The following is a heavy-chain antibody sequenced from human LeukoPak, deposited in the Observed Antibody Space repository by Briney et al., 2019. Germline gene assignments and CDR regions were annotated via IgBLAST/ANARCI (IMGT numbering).Heavy chain of an antibody. CDR3: AKYGGYCGGGSCYSDY. D-gene: IGHD2-15*01. J-gene: IGHJ4*02. CDR1: GFTFSSYA. CDR2: VSGSGDST. V-gene: IGHV3-23*01. Sequence: PGGSLRLSCAASGFTFSSYAIRWVRQAPGKGLEWVSTVSGSGDSTYYAGSVKGRFAISRDNSRNTLYLQMNSLRAEDTAVYYCAKYGGYCGGGSCYSDYWGQGTLVTVSS.